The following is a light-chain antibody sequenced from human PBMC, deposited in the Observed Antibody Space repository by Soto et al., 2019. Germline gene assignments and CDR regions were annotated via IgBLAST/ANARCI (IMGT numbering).Light chain of an antibody. CDR2: VNT. CDR1: SSNIGARFD. CDR3: QSYDSSLAGFV. J-gene: IGLJ1*01. Sequence: QSVLTQPPSVSGAPGQRVTISCTGSSSNIGARFDVHWYRHLPGTAPKLLISVNTNGPSGVADRFSGSKSGTSASLAIAGLRAEAEADYYCQSYDSSLAGFVFGTGTRSPS. V-gene: IGLV1-40*01.